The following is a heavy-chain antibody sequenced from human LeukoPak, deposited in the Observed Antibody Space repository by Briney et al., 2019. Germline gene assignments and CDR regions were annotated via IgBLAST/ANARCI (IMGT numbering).Heavy chain of an antibody. D-gene: IGHD1-26*01. V-gene: IGHV4-59*01. J-gene: IGHJ2*01. CDR3: ATDGNFDL. CDR1: GVSISTYS. Sequence: PSETLSLTCTVSGVSISTYSWSWIRQPPGKGLEWIGYISYSGSTSYNPSLRSRVTISVDTSKNQFSLKLSSVTAADTAVYYCATDGNFDLWGRGTLVTVSS. CDR2: ISYSGST.